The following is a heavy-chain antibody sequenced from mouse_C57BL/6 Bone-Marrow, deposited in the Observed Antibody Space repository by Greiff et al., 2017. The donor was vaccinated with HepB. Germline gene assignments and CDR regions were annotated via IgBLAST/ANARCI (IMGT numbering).Heavy chain of an antibody. D-gene: IGHD1-1*01. CDR3: TGATTGYYFDY. J-gene: IGHJ2*01. CDR1: GFTFSNYW. V-gene: IGHV6-3*01. CDR2: IRLKSDNYAT. Sequence: EVKLMESGGGLVQPGGSMKLSCVASGFTFSNYWMNWVRQSPEKGLEWVAQIRLKSDNYATQYAESVKGRFTISRDDSKSSVYLQMNNLRAEDTGIYYCTGATTGYYFDYWGQGTTLTVSS.